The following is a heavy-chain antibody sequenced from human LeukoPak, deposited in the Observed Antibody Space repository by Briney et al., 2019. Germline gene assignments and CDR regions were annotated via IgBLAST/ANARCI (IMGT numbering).Heavy chain of an antibody. CDR2: TYYSGST. J-gene: IGHJ1*01. D-gene: IGHD6-13*01. V-gene: IGHV4-59*01. CDR3: ARVASGSWYEQYFQH. Sequence: PSETLSLTCTVSGGSISSYYWSWIRQPPGKGLEWIGYTYYSGSTNYNPSLKSRVTISVDTSKNQFSLKLSSVTAADTVVYYCARVASGSWYEQYFQHWGQGTLVTVSS. CDR1: GGSISSYY.